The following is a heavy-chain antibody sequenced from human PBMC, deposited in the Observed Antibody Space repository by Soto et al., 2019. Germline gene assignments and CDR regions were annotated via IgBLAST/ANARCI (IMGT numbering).Heavy chain of an antibody. CDR2: ISSSSSTI. J-gene: IGHJ4*02. V-gene: IGHV3-48*01. CDR3: ARDEGSCSWLDF. Sequence: GGSLRLSCAASGFTFSIYSMNWVRQAPGKGLEWVSYISSSSSTIHYADSVKGRFTISRDNAKNSLYLQMNSLRAEDTAVYYCARDEGSCSWLDFWGQGTLVTVSS. CDR1: GFTFSIYS. D-gene: IGHD6-13*01.